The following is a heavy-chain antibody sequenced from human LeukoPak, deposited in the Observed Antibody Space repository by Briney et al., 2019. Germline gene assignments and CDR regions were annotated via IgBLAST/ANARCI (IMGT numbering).Heavy chain of an antibody. CDR2: ISYDGINK. J-gene: IGHJ4*02. CDR1: GFTFSNYG. Sequence: PGGSLRLSCAASGFTFSNYGMHWVRQAPGKGLEWVAVISYDGINKYYAGSVKGRFTISRDNSKNTLYLQMNSLRAEDTAVYYCTKDQGTALRLGDHWGQGTLVTVSS. D-gene: IGHD2-21*02. CDR3: TKDQGTALRLGDH. V-gene: IGHV3-30*18.